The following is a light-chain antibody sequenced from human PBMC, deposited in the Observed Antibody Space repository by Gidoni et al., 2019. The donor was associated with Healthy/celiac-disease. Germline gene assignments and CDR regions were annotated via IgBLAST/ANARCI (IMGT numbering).Light chain of an antibody. V-gene: IGKV1-39*01. CDR2: AAA. Sequence: DIQMTQSPSSLSASVGDRVTITCRASQSISSYLNWYQQKPGKAPKPLIYAAASLQSGVPSRFSGSGSGTDDTLTISSLQQEDFAAYYCQQSYSTPRFTFGPGTKVDIK. CDR3: QQSYSTPRFT. J-gene: IGKJ3*01. CDR1: QSISSY.